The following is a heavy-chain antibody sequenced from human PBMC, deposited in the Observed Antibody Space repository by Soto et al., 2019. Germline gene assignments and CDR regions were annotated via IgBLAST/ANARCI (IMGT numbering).Heavy chain of an antibody. Sequence: PWESMRLSCSASGLTFSEYGMSWFRQAPGKGLEWVSSVSEGGDSTYYANTVKCRFTISRDNSKNILFLKMNSLRADDTAIYYCAKERRTLSGLYCWGQGSLVTVS. D-gene: IGHD2-15*01. J-gene: IGHJ4*02. CDR1: GLTFSEYG. CDR3: AKERRTLSGLYC. CDR2: VSEGGDST. V-gene: IGHV3-23*01.